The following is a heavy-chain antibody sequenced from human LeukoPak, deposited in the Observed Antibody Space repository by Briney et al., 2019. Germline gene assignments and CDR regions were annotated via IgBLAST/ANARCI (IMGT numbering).Heavy chain of an antibody. V-gene: IGHV1-2*06. CDR1: GYTFTGYY. J-gene: IGHJ3*02. D-gene: IGHD3-22*01. Sequence: ASVKVSCKASGYTFTGYYMHWVRQAPGQGLEWMGRINPNSGGTNYAQKFQGRVTMTRDTSISTAYMELSRLRSDDAAVYYCARDWGYYYDSSGYSDAFDIWGQGTIVTVSS. CDR2: INPNSGGT. CDR3: ARDWGYYYDSSGYSDAFDI.